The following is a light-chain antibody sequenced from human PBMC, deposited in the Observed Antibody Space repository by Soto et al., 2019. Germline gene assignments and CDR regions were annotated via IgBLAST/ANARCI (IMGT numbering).Light chain of an antibody. CDR3: QQSYSTQYT. CDR2: AAS. Sequence: MQMTQSPSSLSASVGDRVTITCRASQSISTYLNWYQQKPGKTPKLLIYAASSLQSGVPSRFSGSGSGADFTLTISSLQPEDFAPNYCQQSYSTQYTFGQGTKLEIK. V-gene: IGKV1-39*01. J-gene: IGKJ2*01. CDR1: QSISTY.